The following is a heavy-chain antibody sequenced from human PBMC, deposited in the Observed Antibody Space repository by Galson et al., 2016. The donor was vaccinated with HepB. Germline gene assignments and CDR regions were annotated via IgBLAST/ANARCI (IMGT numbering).Heavy chain of an antibody. CDR2: IKSKTDGETT. CDR3: TTGHCRTSGCYGDY. J-gene: IGHJ4*02. V-gene: IGHV3-15*01. CDR1: GFTFSNAW. Sequence: SLRLSCAVSGFTFSNAWISWVRQAPGKGPEWVGRIKSKTDGETTDCAAPVKGRLTISRDDSKNTLSLQMNSLKTEDTAVYYCTTGHCRTSGCYGDYWGQGTLVTVSS. D-gene: IGHD2-2*01.